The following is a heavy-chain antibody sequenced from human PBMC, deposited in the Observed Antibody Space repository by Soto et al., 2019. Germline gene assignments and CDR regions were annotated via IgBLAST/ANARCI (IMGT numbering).Heavy chain of an antibody. CDR1: GYTFTSYY. J-gene: IGHJ6*02. CDR2: INHSGGST. CDR3: ARETVLTGAAAGHYGMDV. D-gene: IGHD6-13*01. Sequence: QVQLVQSGAEVKKPGASVKVSCKASGYTFTSYYMHWVRQAAGQWLEWMGIINHSGGSTSYAQKFQGRVTMTRDTPTSTVYMELSSLRSEDTAVYYCARETVLTGAAAGHYGMDVWGQGTTVTVSS. V-gene: IGHV1-46*01.